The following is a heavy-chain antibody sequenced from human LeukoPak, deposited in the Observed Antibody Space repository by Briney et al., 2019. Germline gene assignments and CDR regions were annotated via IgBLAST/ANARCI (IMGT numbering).Heavy chain of an antibody. J-gene: IGHJ6*03. Sequence: GGSLRLSCAVSGFTFSNFWMSWVRQAPGRGLEWVANIHPEGNEKYHVESVKGRFTISRDNAKNLLFLQMNGLRVEDTAVYYCARAAYWGFTSAYYYMDVWGKGTTVTVSS. CDR3: ARAAYWGFTSAYYYMDV. CDR2: IHPEGNEK. V-gene: IGHV3-7*01. D-gene: IGHD7-27*01. CDR1: GFTFSNFW.